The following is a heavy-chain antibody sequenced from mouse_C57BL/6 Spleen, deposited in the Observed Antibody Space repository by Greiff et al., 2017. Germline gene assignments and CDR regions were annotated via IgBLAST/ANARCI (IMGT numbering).Heavy chain of an antibody. Sequence: VKLVESGAELVKPGASVKLSCKASGYTFTEYTIHWVKQRPGQGLEWIGWFYPGSGSIKYNEKFKDKGTLTADKSSSTVYMELSRLTSEDSAVYFCARHDYYSNPWFAYWGQGTLVTVSA. CDR1: GYTFTEYT. D-gene: IGHD2-5*01. CDR3: ARHDYYSNPWFAY. CDR2: FYPGSGSI. V-gene: IGHV1-62-2*01. J-gene: IGHJ3*01.